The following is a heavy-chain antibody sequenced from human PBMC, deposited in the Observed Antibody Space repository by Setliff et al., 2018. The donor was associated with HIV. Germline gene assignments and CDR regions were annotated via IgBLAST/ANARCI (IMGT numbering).Heavy chain of an antibody. D-gene: IGHD3-22*01. CDR3: AREIPYSYGGRGHPL. J-gene: IGHJ4*02. V-gene: IGHV4-34*01. CDR1: GGSFSDYY. CDR2: VNRGRRT. Sequence: SETLSLTCALYGGSFSDYYWSWIRQPPGMGLEWIGEVNRGRRTNYNSSLKSRVTISIDTSRNQLSLTVSSATAADTAVYYCAREIPYSYGGRGHPLWGQGTLVTVSS.